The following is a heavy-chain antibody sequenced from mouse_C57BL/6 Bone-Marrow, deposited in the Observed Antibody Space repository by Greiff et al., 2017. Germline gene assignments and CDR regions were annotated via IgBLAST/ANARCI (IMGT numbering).Heavy chain of an antibody. CDR2: INPGSGGT. Sequence: LQESGAELVRPGTSVKVSCKASGYAFTNYLIEWVKQRPGQGLEWIGVINPGSGGTNYNEKFKGKATLTADKSSSTAYMQLSSLTSEDSAVYFCARTGYYSYAMDYWGQGTSVTVSS. V-gene: IGHV1-54*01. J-gene: IGHJ4*01. D-gene: IGHD2-3*01. CDR1: GYAFTNYL. CDR3: ARTGYYSYAMDY.